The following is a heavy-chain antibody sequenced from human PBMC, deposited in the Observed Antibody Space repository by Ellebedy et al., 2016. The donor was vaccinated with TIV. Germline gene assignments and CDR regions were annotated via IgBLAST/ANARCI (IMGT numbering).Heavy chain of an antibody. CDR3: AREDVGNSIFSYYGMDV. CDR2: VSPSGGST. D-gene: IGHD4-23*01. V-gene: IGHV1-46*01. Sequence: AASVKVSCKASAYIFSYYHLHWVRQAPGQGLAWMGIVSPSGGSTNNAQKFQGRVTTTWDTSTSTVYMEISSVRYEDTAVYYCAREDVGNSIFSYYGMDVWGQGTTVTVSS. CDR1: AYIFSYYH. J-gene: IGHJ6*02.